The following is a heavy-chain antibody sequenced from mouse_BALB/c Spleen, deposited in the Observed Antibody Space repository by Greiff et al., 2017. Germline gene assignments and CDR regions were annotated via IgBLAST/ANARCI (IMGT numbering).Heavy chain of an antibody. CDR3: VRDGYYDPFAY. D-gene: IGHD2-3*01. Sequence: VQLQQSGPGLVAPSQSLSITCTVSGFSLTSYDISWIRQPPGKGLEWLGVIWTGGGTNYNSAFMSRLSISKDNSKSQVFLKMNSLQTDDTAIYYCVRDGYYDPFAYWGQGTLVTVSA. CDR2: IWTGGGT. CDR1: GFSLTSYD. V-gene: IGHV2-9-2*01. J-gene: IGHJ3*01.